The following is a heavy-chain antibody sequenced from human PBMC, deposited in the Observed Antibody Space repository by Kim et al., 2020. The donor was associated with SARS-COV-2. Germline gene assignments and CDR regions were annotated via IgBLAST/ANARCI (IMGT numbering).Heavy chain of an antibody. J-gene: IGHJ4*01. CDR3: ARETGDTSSSYFDY. V-gene: IGHV3-30*01. D-gene: IGHD6-6*01. CDR2: ISFDGNAQ. CDR1: GFSLSNNYA. Sequence: GGSLRLSCEASGFSLSNNYAMHWVRQAPGKGLEWLTIISFDGNAQLYAESVKGRFTISRDTSKNTLYLQMNSLRPADTAIYYCARETGDTSSSYFDYWG.